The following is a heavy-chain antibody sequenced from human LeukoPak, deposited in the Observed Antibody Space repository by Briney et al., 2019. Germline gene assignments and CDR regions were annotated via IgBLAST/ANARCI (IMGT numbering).Heavy chain of an antibody. V-gene: IGHV4-59*01. Sequence: SETLSLTCTVSGGSISSYYWSWIRQPPGKGLEWIGYIYYSGSTNYNPSLKSRVTISVDTSKNQFSLKLSSVTAADTAVYYCPGAPVAAMDLWGKGTTVTVSS. J-gene: IGHJ6*04. CDR2: IYYSGST. CDR1: GGSISSYY. CDR3: PGAPVAAMDL.